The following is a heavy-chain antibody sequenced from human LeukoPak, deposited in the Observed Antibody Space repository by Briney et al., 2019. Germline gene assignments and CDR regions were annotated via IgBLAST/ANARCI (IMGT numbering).Heavy chain of an antibody. V-gene: IGHV4-30-4*01. CDR1: GGSISSGDYY. J-gene: IGHJ6*02. CDR2: VYYSGST. CDR3: ATTTIAAAPPYYYGMDV. Sequence: SETLSLTCTVSGGSISSGDYYWSWIRQPPGKGLEWIGYVYYSGSTYYNPSLKSRVTISVDTSKNQFSLKLSSVTAADTAVYYCATTTIAAAPPYYYGMDVWGQGTTVTVSS. D-gene: IGHD6-13*01.